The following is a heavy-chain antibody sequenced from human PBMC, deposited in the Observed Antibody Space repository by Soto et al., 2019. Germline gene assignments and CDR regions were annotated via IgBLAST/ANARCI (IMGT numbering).Heavy chain of an antibody. CDR1: GYSFTSYW. CDR2: IYPGDSDT. V-gene: IGHV5-51*01. Sequence: GESLKISCKGSGYSFTSYWIGWVRQMPGKGLEWMGIIYPGDSDTRYSPSFQGQVTISADKSISTAYLQWSSLKASDTAMYYCARASDFWSGYYSSWDYYGMDGWGQGTTVTVSS. D-gene: IGHD3-3*01. CDR3: ARASDFWSGYYSSWDYYGMDG. J-gene: IGHJ6*02.